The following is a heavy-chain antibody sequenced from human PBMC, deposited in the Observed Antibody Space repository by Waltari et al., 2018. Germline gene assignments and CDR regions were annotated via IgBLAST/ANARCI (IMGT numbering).Heavy chain of an antibody. CDR2: ISTSGST. CDR3: ARPYDVYAYWYFDL. Sequence: QVQLQESGPGLVKPSQTLSLTCTVSGGSISSGSYYWSWIRQPAGKGLEWIGYISTSGSTNYNPPLKSRVTISIDTSKNQFSLKLSSVTAADTAVYYCARPYDVYAYWYFDLWGRGTLVTVSS. V-gene: IGHV4-61*09. D-gene: IGHD4-17*01. CDR1: GGSISSGSYY. J-gene: IGHJ2*01.